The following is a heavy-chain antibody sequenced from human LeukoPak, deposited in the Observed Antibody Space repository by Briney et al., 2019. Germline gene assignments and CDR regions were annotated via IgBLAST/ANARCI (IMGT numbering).Heavy chain of an antibody. Sequence: PSETLSLTCTVSSDSISSYYWGWIRQPPGKGLEWIGSIYYSGSTYYNPSLKSRVTISVDTSKNQFSLKLSSVTAADTAVYYCARDEDYDSSGPGYFDYWGQGTLVTVSS. V-gene: IGHV4-39*07. J-gene: IGHJ4*02. CDR3: ARDEDYDSSGPGYFDY. CDR2: IYYSGST. CDR1: SDSISSYY. D-gene: IGHD3-22*01.